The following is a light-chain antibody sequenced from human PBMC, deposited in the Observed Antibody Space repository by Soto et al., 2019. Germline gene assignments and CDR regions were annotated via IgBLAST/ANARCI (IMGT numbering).Light chain of an antibody. V-gene: IGKV1-5*01. J-gene: IGKJ2*01. CDR2: DAS. CDR1: QSIDSW. CDR3: QQYRGKPFT. Sequence: DIPMTQSPSTLSASVGDRVTIACRASQSIDSWLAWYQQKPGKAPKFLIYDASDLVSGVPSRFSGSGSGTEFTLTISILQPDDFATYYCQQYRGKPFTFGQGTKVQIK.